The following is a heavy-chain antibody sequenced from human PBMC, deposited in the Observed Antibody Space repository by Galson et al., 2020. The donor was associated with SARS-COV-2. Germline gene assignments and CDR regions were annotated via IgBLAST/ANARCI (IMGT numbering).Heavy chain of an antibody. CDR3: ARGGTNRAFDY. CDR2: IYYTGST. Sequence: SETLSLTCTVSGGFISSFYWSWIRQPPGKGLEWIGYIYYTGSTNYNPSLRSRVTISVDTSKNQCSLNLSSVTAADTAVYYCARGGTNRAFDYWGQGTLVSVSS. D-gene: IGHD2-15*01. V-gene: IGHV4-59*01. CDR1: GGFISSFY. J-gene: IGHJ4*02.